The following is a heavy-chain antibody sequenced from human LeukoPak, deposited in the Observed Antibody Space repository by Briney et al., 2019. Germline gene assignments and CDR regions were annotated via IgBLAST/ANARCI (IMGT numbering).Heavy chain of an antibody. CDR1: GGSISSYY. CDR2: VYSSGTT. V-gene: IGHV4-4*07. J-gene: IGHJ4*02. D-gene: IGHD3-10*01. Sequence: SETLSLTCIVSGGSISSYYWNWIRQPARKGLEWIGRVYSSGTTDYNPSLKSRVTISLDKPKNHFSLKLTSVTAADTAVYFCARGTPMVRGAALFFDYWGQGILVTVSS. CDR3: ARGTPMVRGAALFFDY.